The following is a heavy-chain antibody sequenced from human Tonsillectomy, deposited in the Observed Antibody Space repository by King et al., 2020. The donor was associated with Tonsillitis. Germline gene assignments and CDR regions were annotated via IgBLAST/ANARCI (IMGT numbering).Heavy chain of an antibody. CDR2: IKRDGSEM. CDR3: ARDLVRGAMDY. Sequence: QLVQSGGGLVQPGGSLRLSCAASEFTFSSFWMSWVRQVPGKGLEWVANIKRDGSEMYYVDSVKGRFTISRENARNSLYLQMNSLRADDTAVYYCARDLVRGAMDYWGQGTLVTVSS. CDR1: EFTFSSFW. V-gene: IGHV3-7*01. D-gene: IGHD3-10*01. J-gene: IGHJ4*02.